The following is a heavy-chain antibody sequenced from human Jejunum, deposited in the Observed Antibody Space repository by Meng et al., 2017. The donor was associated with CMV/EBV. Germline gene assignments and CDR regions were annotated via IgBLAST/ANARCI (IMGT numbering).Heavy chain of an antibody. CDR2: IYSSGST. CDR3: MREAGGY. Sequence: QVHLLDSGPGLWKPSHTLSLTCIVSGGSISSGSYYWSWIRQPAGKGLEWIGHIYSSGSTNYNPSLKSRVTISLDTSKNQFSLKLSSVTAADTAVYYCMREAGGYWGQGTLVTVSS. J-gene: IGHJ4*02. D-gene: IGHD3-16*01. V-gene: IGHV4-61*02. CDR1: GGSISSGSYY.